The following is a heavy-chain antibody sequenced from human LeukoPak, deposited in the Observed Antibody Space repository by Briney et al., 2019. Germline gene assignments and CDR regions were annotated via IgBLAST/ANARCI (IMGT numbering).Heavy chain of an antibody. CDR1: GYTFTGYY. CDR2: INTNTGNP. Sequence: GASVKVSCKASGYTFTGYYMHWVRQAPGQGLEWMGWINTNTGNPTYAQGFTGRFVFSLDTSVSTAYLQISSLKAEDTAVYYCARVYNGDDYYYMDVWGKGTTVTVSS. J-gene: IGHJ6*03. V-gene: IGHV7-4-1*02. CDR3: ARVYNGDDYYYMDV. D-gene: IGHD4-17*01.